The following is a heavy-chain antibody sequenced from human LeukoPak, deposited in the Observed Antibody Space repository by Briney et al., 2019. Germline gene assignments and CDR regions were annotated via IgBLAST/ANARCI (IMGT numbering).Heavy chain of an antibody. CDR2: INTDGSTT. CDR1: GFTFSNYW. V-gene: IGHV3-74*01. D-gene: IGHD1-1*01. J-gene: IGHJ4*02. CDR3: ARAVSTSLRSTAY. Sequence: GGSLRLSCAASGFTFSNYWMHWVRQAPGKGLVWVSRINTDGSTTNYADSVKGRFTIARDNAKNTLYLQMNSLRAEDTAVYYCARAVSTSLRSTAYWGPGTLVTVSS.